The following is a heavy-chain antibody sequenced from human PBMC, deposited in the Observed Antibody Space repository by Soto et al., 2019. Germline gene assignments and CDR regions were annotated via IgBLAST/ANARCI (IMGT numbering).Heavy chain of an antibody. J-gene: IGHJ4*02. D-gene: IGHD3-10*01. Sequence: QVQLQESGPGLVKPSQTLSLTCTVSGGSISSGGYYWSWIRQHPGKGLEWIGYIYYSGSTYYNPSLKSRVTTAVDTSKTQFSLKLSSVTAADTAVYYCARGWDSPYGSGSYYDDYWGQGTLVTVSS. CDR3: ARGWDSPYGSGSYYDDY. V-gene: IGHV4-31*03. CDR2: IYYSGST. CDR1: GGSISSGGYY.